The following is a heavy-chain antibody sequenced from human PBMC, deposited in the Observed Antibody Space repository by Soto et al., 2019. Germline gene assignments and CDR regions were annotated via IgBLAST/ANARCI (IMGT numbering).Heavy chain of an antibody. CDR3: AKVLRGGAMPGPDY. Sequence: EVQLLESGGGLVQPGGSLRLSCAASGFTFSSYAMSWVRQAPGKGLEWVSAISGSGGSTYYADSVKGRFTISRDNSKNSLYLQMNSLRAEDTAVYYWAKVLRGGAMPGPDYWGQGTLVTVSS. V-gene: IGHV3-23*01. CDR2: ISGSGGST. CDR1: GFTFSSYA. J-gene: IGHJ4*02. D-gene: IGHD3-16*01.